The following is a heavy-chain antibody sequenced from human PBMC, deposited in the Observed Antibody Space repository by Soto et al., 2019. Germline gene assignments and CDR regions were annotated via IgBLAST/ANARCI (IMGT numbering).Heavy chain of an antibody. CDR2: IYYSGSN. D-gene: IGHD3-16*01. V-gene: IGHV4-59*01. CDR1: GGSISSYY. Sequence: SETLSLTCTVSGGSISSYYWSWIRQPPGKGLEWIGYIYYSGSNNYNPSLKSRVTISVDTSKNQFSLKLSSVTAADTAVYYCARGKVFRGILYYIDVWGKGTTVTVSS. CDR3: ARGKVFRGILYYIDV. J-gene: IGHJ6*03.